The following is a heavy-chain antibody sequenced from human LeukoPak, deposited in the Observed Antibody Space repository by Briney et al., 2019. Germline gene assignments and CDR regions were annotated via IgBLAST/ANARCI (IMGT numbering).Heavy chain of an antibody. Sequence: PSETLSLTCAVYGGSFSDNFWSWIRQPPGKGLEWIGEINHSGSTNYNPSLKTRLTISVDTSKNQFSLKLSSVTAADTAVYYCARAVSSVDHSGSYSPFDYWGQGTLVTVSS. J-gene: IGHJ4*02. V-gene: IGHV4-34*01. CDR3: ARAVSSVDHSGSYSPFDY. CDR1: GGSFSDNF. CDR2: INHSGST. D-gene: IGHD1-26*01.